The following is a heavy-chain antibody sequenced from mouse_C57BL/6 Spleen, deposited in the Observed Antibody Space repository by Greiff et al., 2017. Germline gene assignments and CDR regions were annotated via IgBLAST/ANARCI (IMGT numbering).Heavy chain of an antibody. CDR2: FTMYSDAT. D-gene: IGHD2-4*01. CDR1: YFAFMASA. CDR3: ARGSYDYPFAY. J-gene: IGHJ3*01. V-gene: IGHV1-49*01. Sequence: RVESGAELVRPGSSVKLSCKDSYFAFMASAMHWVKQRPGHGLEWIGSFTMYSDATEYSENFKGKATLTANTSSSTASMERSSLTSEDSAVYYCARGSYDYPFAYWGQGTLVTVSA.